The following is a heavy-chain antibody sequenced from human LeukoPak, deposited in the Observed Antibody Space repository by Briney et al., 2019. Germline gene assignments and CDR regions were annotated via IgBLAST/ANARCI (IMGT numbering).Heavy chain of an antibody. CDR2: IYPGDSDT. Sequence: GESLRISCKGSGYSFTTYWIGWVRQMPGKGLEWMGIIYPGDSDTRYSPSFHGQVTISADKSISTAYLQWSSLKASDTAMYYRARTMGVAARPFDYWGQGTLVTVSS. D-gene: IGHD6-6*01. CDR1: GYSFTTYW. V-gene: IGHV5-51*01. CDR3: ARTMGVAARPFDY. J-gene: IGHJ4*02.